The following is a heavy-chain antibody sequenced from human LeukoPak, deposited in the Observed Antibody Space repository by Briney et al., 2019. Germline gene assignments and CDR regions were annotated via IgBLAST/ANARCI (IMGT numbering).Heavy chain of an antibody. V-gene: IGHV1-69*13. J-gene: IGHJ6*03. CDR1: GGKFSSYA. Sequence: SVKVSCKASGGKFSSYAISWVRQAPGQGLEWMGGIMPIFGTANYAQKLQGRVTITADESTSTAYMELSSLRAEDTAVYHCARDRSGWYINDLRWETGQGIYYYYYMDVWGKGTTVTISS. CDR2: IMPIFGTA. CDR3: ARDRSGWYINDLRWETGQGIYYYYYMDV. D-gene: IGHD6-19*01.